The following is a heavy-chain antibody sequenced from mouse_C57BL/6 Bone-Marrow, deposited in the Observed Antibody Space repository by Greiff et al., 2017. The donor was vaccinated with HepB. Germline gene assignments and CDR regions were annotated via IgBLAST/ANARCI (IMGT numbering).Heavy chain of an antibody. Sequence: QVQLQQSGAELVRPGTSVKMSCKASGYTFTNYWIGWAKQRPGHGLEWIGDIYPGGGYTNYNEKFKGKATLTADKSSSTAYMQFSSLTSEDSAIYYCAASNYYGSTYAMDYWGQGTSVTVSS. D-gene: IGHD1-1*01. J-gene: IGHJ4*01. CDR3: AASNYYGSTYAMDY. V-gene: IGHV1-63*01. CDR2: IYPGGGYT. CDR1: GYTFTNYW.